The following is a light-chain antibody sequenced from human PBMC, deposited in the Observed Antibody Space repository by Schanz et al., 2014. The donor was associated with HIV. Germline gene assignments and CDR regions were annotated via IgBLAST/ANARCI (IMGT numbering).Light chain of an antibody. V-gene: IGLV2-8*01. CDR3: NSHAGSNTFL. CDR1: SSDVGGYNY. J-gene: IGLJ2*01. CDR2: EVS. Sequence: QSALTQPASVSGSPGQSITISCTGTSSDVGGYNYVSWYQQHPGKAPKLMIYEVSKRPSGVPDRFSGSKSGNTASLTVSGLHAEDEADYYCNSHAGSNTFLFGGGTQLTVL.